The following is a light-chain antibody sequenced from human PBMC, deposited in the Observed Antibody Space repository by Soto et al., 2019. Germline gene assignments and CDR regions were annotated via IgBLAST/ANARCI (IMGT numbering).Light chain of an antibody. V-gene: IGKV1-17*01. CDR1: QGIRSD. CDR2: AAS. Sequence: DIQMTQSPSSLSASVGDRVTITSRASQGIRSDLTWYQQKLGKAPKRLITAASSLRSGVPSRFSGSGSGTEFTLTISGLQPEDLATYYCLQHNSHPFTFGGGTKVEIE. CDR3: LQHNSHPFT. J-gene: IGKJ4*01.